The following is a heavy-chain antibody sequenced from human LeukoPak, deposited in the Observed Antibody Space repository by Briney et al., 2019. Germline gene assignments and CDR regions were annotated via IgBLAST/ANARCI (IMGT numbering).Heavy chain of an antibody. Sequence: ASVKVSCKVSGYTLTELSMHWVRQAPGKGLEWMGGFDPEDGETIYAQKFQGRVTMTEDTSTDTAYMELSSLRSDDTAVYYCARGGYSSGPLSYFDYWGQGTLVTVSS. V-gene: IGHV1-24*01. CDR1: GYTLTELS. CDR2: FDPEDGET. D-gene: IGHD6-19*01. J-gene: IGHJ4*02. CDR3: ARGGYSSGPLSYFDY.